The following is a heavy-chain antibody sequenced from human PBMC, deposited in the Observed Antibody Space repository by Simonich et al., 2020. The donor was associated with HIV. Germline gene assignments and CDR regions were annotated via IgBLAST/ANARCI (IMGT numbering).Heavy chain of an antibody. J-gene: IGHJ4*02. V-gene: IGHV1-69-2*01. CDR1: GYTFTDYY. CDR2: ADPEQDQT. D-gene: IGHD1-1*01. Sequence: EVQLVQSGAEVKKPGATVKISCRVFGYTFTDYYIHWVQQVPGKGLEGIGLADPEQDQTIYAEKFQGRLTITADTSPDIAYMELSSLRSEDTAVYYCATVGLRDGYNYYWGQGTLITVSS. CDR3: ATVGLRDGYNYY.